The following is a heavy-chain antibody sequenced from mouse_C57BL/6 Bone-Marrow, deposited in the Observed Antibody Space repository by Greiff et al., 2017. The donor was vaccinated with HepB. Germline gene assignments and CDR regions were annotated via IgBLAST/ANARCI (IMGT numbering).Heavy chain of an antibody. CDR1: GYTFTSYG. Sequence: QVQLQQSGAELARPGASVKLSCKASGYTFTSYGISWVKQRTGQGLEWIGEIYPRSGNTYYNEKFKGKATLTADKSSSTAYMELRSLTSEDSAVYFCARRGLRRGFDYWGQGTTLTVSS. D-gene: IGHD1-1*01. CDR2: IYPRSGNT. V-gene: IGHV1-81*01. CDR3: ARRGLRRGFDY. J-gene: IGHJ2*01.